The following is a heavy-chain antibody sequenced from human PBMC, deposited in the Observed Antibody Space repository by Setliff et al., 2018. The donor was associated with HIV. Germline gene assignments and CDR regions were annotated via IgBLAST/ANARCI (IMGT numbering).Heavy chain of an antibody. Sequence: GGSLRLSCEASGFTFSRYSFNWVRQAPGKGLEWVATIKQDESEMQYVDSVKGRFTISRDNAKNSLYLQMNSLRVEDTAVYYCARGDTTPIYPNYMDVWGKGTTVTVSS. V-gene: IGHV3-7*04. CDR3: ARGDTTPIYPNYMDV. CDR1: GFTFSRYS. D-gene: IGHD2-21*02. J-gene: IGHJ6*03. CDR2: IKQDESEM.